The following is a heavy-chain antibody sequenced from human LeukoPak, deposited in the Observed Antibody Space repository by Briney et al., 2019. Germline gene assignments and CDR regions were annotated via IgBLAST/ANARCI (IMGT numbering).Heavy chain of an antibody. Sequence: ASVKVSCKASGYTFTDYAMNWLRQAPGQGLEWMGWINTNTGNPMYAQGFTGRFVFSLDTSVSTAHLQISSLKAEDTAVYYCARDPECGGDCYSNRAGGYWGQGTLVTVSS. CDR3: ARDPECGGDCYSNRAGGY. CDR2: INTNTGNP. CDR1: GYTFTDYA. J-gene: IGHJ4*02. V-gene: IGHV7-4-1*02. D-gene: IGHD2-21*01.